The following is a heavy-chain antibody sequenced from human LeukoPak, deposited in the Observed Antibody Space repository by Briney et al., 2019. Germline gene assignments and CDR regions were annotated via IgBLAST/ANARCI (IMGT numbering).Heavy chain of an antibody. CDR3: ARGIYDFWSGYSDY. D-gene: IGHD3-3*01. V-gene: IGHV4-59*01. CDR2: IYYSGST. CDR1: GVSISSYY. J-gene: IGHJ4*02. Sequence: TSETLSLTCTVSGVSISSYYWSWIRQPPGKGLEWIGYIYYSGSTNYNPSLKSQVTISVDTSKNQFSLKLSSVTAADTAVYYCARGIYDFWSGYSDYWGQGTLVTVSS.